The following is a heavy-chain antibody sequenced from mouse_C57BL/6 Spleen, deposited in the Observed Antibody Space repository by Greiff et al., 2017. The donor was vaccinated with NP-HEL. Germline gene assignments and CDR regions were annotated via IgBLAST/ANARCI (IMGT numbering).Heavy chain of an antibody. CDR1: GYTFTSYW. D-gene: IGHD2-10*02. V-gene: IGHV1-52*01. J-gene: IGHJ2*01. Sequence: VQLQQPGAELVRPGSSVKLSCKASGYTFTSYWMHWVKQRPIQGLEWIGNIDPSDSETHYNQKFKDQATLTVDKSSSTAYMQLSSLTSEDAAVYYCARRYGNDVRGFDYWGKGTTLTVAS. CDR2: IDPSDSET. CDR3: ARRYGNDVRGFDY.